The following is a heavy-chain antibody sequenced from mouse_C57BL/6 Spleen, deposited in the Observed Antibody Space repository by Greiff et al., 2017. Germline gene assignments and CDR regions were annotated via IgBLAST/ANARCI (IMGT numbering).Heavy chain of an antibody. V-gene: IGHV5-4*01. CDR2: ISDGGSYT. D-gene: IGHD2-4*01. CDR1: GFTFSSYA. Sequence: EVQVVESGGGLVKPGGSLKLSCAASGFTFSSYAMSWVRQTPEKRLEWVATISDGGSYTYYPDNVKGRFTISRDNAKNNLYLQMSHLKSEDTAMDYCASGIYYDYVGFAYWGQGILVTVSA. CDR3: ASGIYYDYVGFAY. J-gene: IGHJ3*01.